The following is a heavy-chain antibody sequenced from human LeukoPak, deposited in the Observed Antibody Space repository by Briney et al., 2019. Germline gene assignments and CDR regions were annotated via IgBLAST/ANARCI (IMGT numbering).Heavy chain of an antibody. Sequence: PGGSLRLSCAASGFTFSSYAMSWVRQAAGKGLEWVSSISGSGGSTYYADSVKGRFTISRDNSKNTLYLQMNSLRAEDTAVYYCARDTYYYDSSGSYYFDYWGQGTLVTVSS. CDR2: ISGSGGST. CDR3: ARDTYYYDSSGSYYFDY. J-gene: IGHJ4*02. CDR1: GFTFSSYA. D-gene: IGHD3-22*01. V-gene: IGHV3-23*01.